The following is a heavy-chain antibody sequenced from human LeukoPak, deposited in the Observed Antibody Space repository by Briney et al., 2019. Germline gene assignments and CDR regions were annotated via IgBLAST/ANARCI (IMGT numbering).Heavy chain of an antibody. CDR2: IYPGDSDT. Sequence: GESLKISCKGSGYSFTSYWIGWVRQMPGKGLEWMGIIYPGDSDTRYSPSFQGQVTISADKSISTAYLQWSSLKASDTAMYYCARSLCKVGYYYYMDVWGKGTTVTVSS. CDR1: GYSFTSYW. D-gene: IGHD2-21*01. J-gene: IGHJ6*03. V-gene: IGHV5-51*01. CDR3: ARSLCKVGYYYYMDV.